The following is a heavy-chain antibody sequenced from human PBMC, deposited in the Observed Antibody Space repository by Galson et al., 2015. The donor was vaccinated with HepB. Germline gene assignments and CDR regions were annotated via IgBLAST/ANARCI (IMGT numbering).Heavy chain of an antibody. CDR2: ISKSDNTI. CDR3: ASLWEQPDGNY. V-gene: IGHV3-48*03. D-gene: IGHD1-26*01. J-gene: IGHJ4*02. Sequence: SLRLSCAASGFSFSSYEMDWVRQAPGKGLEWLAYISKSDNTIYYAESVRGRFTISRDNAKNSVYLEMNSLRAEDTAVYYCASLWEQPDGNYWGQGTLVTVSS. CDR1: GFSFSSYE.